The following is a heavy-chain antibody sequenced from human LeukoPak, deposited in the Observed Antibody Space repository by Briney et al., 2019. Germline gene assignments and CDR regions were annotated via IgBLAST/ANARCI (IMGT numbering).Heavy chain of an antibody. CDR3: ASGRQLGY. J-gene: IGHJ4*02. V-gene: IGHV3-7*01. Sequence: GGSLSLSCAASGFTFSNYWMSWVRQAPGKGLEWVANIKEDGSERYYVDSVKGRFTISRDNGRNSLYLQMNNLRAEDTAVYYCASGRQLGYWGQGTLVNGSS. CDR1: GFTFSNYW. CDR2: IKEDGSER. D-gene: IGHD6-13*01.